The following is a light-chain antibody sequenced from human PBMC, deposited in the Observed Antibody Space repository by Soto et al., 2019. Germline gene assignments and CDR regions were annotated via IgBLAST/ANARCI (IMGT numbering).Light chain of an antibody. Sequence: DIHLTQSPSFLSASVGDRVTITCRASQGISSYLAWYQQKPGKAPKLLIYAASTLQSGVPSRFSGSGSGTEFTLTISSLQPEDFATYYSQQLNSYPTFGQGTRLENK. J-gene: IGKJ5*01. CDR2: AAS. CDR1: QGISSY. V-gene: IGKV1-9*01. CDR3: QQLNSYPT.